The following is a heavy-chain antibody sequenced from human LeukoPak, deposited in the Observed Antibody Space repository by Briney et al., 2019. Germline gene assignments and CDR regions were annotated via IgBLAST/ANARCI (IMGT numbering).Heavy chain of an antibody. V-gene: IGHV4-34*01. CDR2: INHSGST. CDR1: GGSFSGYY. CDR3: ARAVSDY. Sequence: SETLSLTCAVYGGSFSGYYWSWIRQPPGKGLEWIGEINHSGSTNYNPSLKSRVTISVDTSKNQFSLKLSSVTTADTAVYYCARAVSDYWGQGTLVTVSS. J-gene: IGHJ4*02.